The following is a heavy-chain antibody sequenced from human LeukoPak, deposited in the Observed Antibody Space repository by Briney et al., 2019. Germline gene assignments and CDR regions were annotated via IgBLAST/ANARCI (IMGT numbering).Heavy chain of an antibody. CDR1: GYTFTSYY. V-gene: IGHV1-2*02. J-gene: IGHJ5*02. D-gene: IGHD3-10*01. CDR3: ARELVRGVKIDP. CDR2: INPNSGGT. Sequence: ASVKVSCKASGYTFTSYYMHWVRQAPGQGLEWMGWINPNSGGTNYAQKFQGRVTMTRDTSISTAYMELSRLRSDDTAVYYCARELVRGVKIDPWGQGTLVTVSS.